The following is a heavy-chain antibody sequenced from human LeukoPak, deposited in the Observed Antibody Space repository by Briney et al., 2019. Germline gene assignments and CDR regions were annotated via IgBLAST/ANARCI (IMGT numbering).Heavy chain of an antibody. CDR3: ARGRGSGGAADKGWYFDL. CDR1: GGSFSGYY. V-gene: IGHV4-34*01. D-gene: IGHD3-10*01. Sequence: PSETLSLTCAVYGGSFSGYYWSWIRQPPGKGLEWIGEINHSGSTNYNPSLKSRVTISVDTSKNQFSPKLCSVTAADTAVYYCARGRGSGGAADKGWYFDLWGRGTLVTVSS. J-gene: IGHJ2*01. CDR2: INHSGST.